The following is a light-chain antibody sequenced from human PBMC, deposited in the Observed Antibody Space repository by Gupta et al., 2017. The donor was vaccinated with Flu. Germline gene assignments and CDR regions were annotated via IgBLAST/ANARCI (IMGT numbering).Light chain of an antibody. V-gene: IGKV1-5*03. J-gene: IGKJ1*01. Sequence: DIQMTQSPSTLSASVGDRLTVTCRASQSIGSRLAWYQQKPGKAPKLLIYEPSDLEGGAPSSFSGSGSGTEFTLTISSLEPDDFATYYCQQYNSFPWTFGQGTKVEIK. CDR2: EPS. CDR1: QSIGSR. CDR3: QQYNSFPWT.